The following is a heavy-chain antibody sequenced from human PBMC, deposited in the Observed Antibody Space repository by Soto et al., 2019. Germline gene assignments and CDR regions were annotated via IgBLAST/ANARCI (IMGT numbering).Heavy chain of an antibody. CDR1: GGSISSSSYY. J-gene: IGHJ3*02. V-gene: IGHV4-39*01. Sequence: SETLSLTCTVSGGSISSSSYYWGWIRQPPGKGLEWIGSIYYSGSTYYNPSLKSRVTISVDTSKNQFSLKLSSVTAADTAVFYFASLAITMIVVILDDAFDIWGKGTMVTVSS. D-gene: IGHD3-22*01. CDR2: IYYSGST. CDR3: ASLAITMIVVILDDAFDI.